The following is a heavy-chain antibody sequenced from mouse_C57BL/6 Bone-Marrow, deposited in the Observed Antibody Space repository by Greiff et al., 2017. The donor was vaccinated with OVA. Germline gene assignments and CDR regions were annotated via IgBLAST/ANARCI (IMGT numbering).Heavy chain of an antibody. Sequence: VQRVESGAELARPGASVKLSCKASGYTFTSYGISWVKQRTGQGLEWIGEIYPRSGNTYYNEKFKGKATLTADKSSSTAYMELRSLTSEDSAVYFCARRYVGGYWGQGTTLTVSS. CDR3: ARRYVGGY. V-gene: IGHV1-81*01. J-gene: IGHJ2*01. CDR2: IYPRSGNT. CDR1: GYTFTSYG. D-gene: IGHD4-1*01.